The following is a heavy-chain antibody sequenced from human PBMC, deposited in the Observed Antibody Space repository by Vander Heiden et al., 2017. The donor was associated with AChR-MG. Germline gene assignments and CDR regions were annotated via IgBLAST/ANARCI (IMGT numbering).Heavy chain of an antibody. D-gene: IGHD2-15*01. CDR1: GYSFASSW. J-gene: IGHJ4*02. CDR3: ARLVVVGIHADYFDS. CDR2: IYPGDSDT. V-gene: IGHV5-51*01. Sequence: EVQLVQSGAEEKQPGESLQISCKGSGYSFASSWIGWVRQMPGKGLEYMGIIYPGDSDTRYSPSFQGQVTMSVDKSISTAYLQWSSLKASDIAMYYCARLVVVGIHADYFDSWGQGTLVTVSS.